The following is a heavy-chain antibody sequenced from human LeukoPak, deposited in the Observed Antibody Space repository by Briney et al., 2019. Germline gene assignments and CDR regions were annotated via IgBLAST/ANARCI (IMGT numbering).Heavy chain of an antibody. CDR2: IKSKTDGGTT. D-gene: IGHD1-1*01. Sequence: GGSLRLSCAASGFTFSNAWMSWVRQAPGKGLEWVGRIKSKTDGGTTDYAAPVKGRFTISRDDSKNTLYLQMNSLKTEDTAVYYCTTDSPWGTGTRSFSGGYFDLWGRGTLVTVSS. CDR3: TTDSPWGTGTRSFSGGYFDL. CDR1: GFTFSNAW. J-gene: IGHJ2*01. V-gene: IGHV3-15*01.